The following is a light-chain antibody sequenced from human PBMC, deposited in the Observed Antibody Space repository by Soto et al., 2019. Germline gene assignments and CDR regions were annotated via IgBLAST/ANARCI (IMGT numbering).Light chain of an antibody. CDR1: QDIHNY. CDR3: LHYYNYPWT. CDR2: AAS. J-gene: IGKJ1*01. Sequence: AVLLTQSPSSFSASTGDRATITCRASQDIHNYLAWYQQVPGKAPKLLLYAASILQTGVPSRFSGSGSGTDFTLTIDGLQSEDFATYFCLHYYNYPWTFGQGTTVE. V-gene: IGKV1-8*01.